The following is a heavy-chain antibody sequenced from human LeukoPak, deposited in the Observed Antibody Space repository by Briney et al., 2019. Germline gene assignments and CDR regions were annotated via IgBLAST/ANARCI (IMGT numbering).Heavy chain of an antibody. Sequence: GGSLRLSCAASGFTFSSYGMHWVRQAPGKGLEWVAVISYGGSNKYYADSVKGRFTISRDNSKNTLYLQMNSLRAEDTAVYYCAKDGGYSYGYDYWGQGTLVTVSS. V-gene: IGHV3-30*18. D-gene: IGHD5-18*01. CDR3: AKDGGYSYGYDY. CDR1: GFTFSSYG. CDR2: ISYGGSNK. J-gene: IGHJ4*02.